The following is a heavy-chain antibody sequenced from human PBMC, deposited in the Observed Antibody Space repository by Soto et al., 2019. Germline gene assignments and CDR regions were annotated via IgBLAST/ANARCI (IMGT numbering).Heavy chain of an antibody. CDR1: GGTFSSYA. J-gene: IGHJ4*02. Sequence: ASVKVSCKASGGTFSSYAISWVRQAPGQGLEWMGGIIPIFGTANYAQKFQGRVTITADESTSTAYMELSSLRSEDTAVYYCARGVEGSWRFDYWGQGTLVTVSS. D-gene: IGHD1-26*01. CDR2: IIPIFGTA. V-gene: IGHV1-69*13. CDR3: ARGVEGSWRFDY.